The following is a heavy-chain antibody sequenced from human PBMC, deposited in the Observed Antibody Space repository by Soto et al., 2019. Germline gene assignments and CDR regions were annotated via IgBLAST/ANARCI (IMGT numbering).Heavy chain of an antibody. CDR1: GFTVSSNY. Sequence: GGSLRLSCAASGFTVSSNYMSWVRQAPGKGLEWVSVIYSGGSTYYADSVKGRFTISRDNSKNTLYLQMNGLRAEDTAVYYCARDYDSSGYYYGGDAFDIWGQGTMVTVSS. D-gene: IGHD3-22*01. V-gene: IGHV3-53*01. CDR2: IYSGGST. J-gene: IGHJ3*02. CDR3: ARDYDSSGYYYGGDAFDI.